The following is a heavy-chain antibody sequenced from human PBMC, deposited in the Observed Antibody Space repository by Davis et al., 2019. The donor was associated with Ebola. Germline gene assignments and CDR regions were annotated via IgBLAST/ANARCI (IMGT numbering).Heavy chain of an antibody. J-gene: IGHJ6*02. CDR2: ISAYNGNT. CDR3: AREARLLVLEWLHSYYYYGMDV. CDR1: GYTFTSYG. V-gene: IGHV1-18*04. D-gene: IGHD3-3*01. Sequence: ASVKVSCKASGYTFTSYGISWVRQAPGQGLEWMGLISAYNGNTNYAQKLQGRVTMTTDTSTSTAYMELRSLRSDDTAVYYCAREARLLVLEWLHSYYYYGMDVWGQGTTVTVSS.